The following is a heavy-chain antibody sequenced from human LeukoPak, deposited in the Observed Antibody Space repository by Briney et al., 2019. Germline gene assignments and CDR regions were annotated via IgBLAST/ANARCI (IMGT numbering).Heavy chain of an antibody. CDR1: GGSISSYY. J-gene: IGHJ4*02. Sequence: SETLSLTCTVSGGSISSYYWSWLRQPPGKGLEWIGYIYYSGSTNYNPSLKSRVTISVDTSKNQFSLKLSSVTAADTAVYYCARTPYYYDSSGFSYYFDYWGQGTLVTVSS. CDR2: IYYSGST. CDR3: ARTPYYYDSSGFSYYFDY. V-gene: IGHV4-59*01. D-gene: IGHD3-22*01.